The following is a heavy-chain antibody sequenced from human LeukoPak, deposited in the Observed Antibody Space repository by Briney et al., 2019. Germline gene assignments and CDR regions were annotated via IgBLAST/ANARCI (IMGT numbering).Heavy chain of an antibody. CDR1: GGSFGGYY. V-gene: IGHV4-34*01. CDR3: ASRSSSWSFDY. Sequence: SETLSLTCAVYGGSFGGYYWSWIRQPPGKGLEWIGEINDSGSSNYIPSLKSRVTISVDRSKNQFSLWLSSVTAADTAMYYCASRSSSWSFDYWGQGTLVTVSS. J-gene: IGHJ4*02. CDR2: INDSGSS. D-gene: IGHD6-13*01.